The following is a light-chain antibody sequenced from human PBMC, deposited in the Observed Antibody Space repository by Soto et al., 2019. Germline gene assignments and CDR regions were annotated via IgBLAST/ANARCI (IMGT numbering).Light chain of an antibody. V-gene: IGKV1-39*01. CDR3: QQSHSAPRT. J-gene: IGKJ4*01. CDR1: QSISSH. CDR2: AAS. Sequence: QMTQSPSSLFASVGDRVTITCRASQSISSHLNWYQQKVGQTPRLLIYAASTLQSEVPPRFSGSGSGTEFTLTISGLQREDFAIYYCQQSHSAPRTFGGGTKIQI.